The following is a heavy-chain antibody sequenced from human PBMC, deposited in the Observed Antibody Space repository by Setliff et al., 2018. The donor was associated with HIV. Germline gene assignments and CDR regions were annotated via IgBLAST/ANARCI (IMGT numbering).Heavy chain of an antibody. CDR1: GYSISSGYF. D-gene: IGHD3-10*01. CDR3: ARGAITMVRSPYYMDV. J-gene: IGHJ6*03. Sequence: LSLTCAVSGYSISSGYFWGWIRQPPGKGLEWIGSIYHSGRAYYNPSLKSRVTISIQTSKNQFSLKLTSVTAADTAVYYCARGAITMVRSPYYMDVWGKGTTVTVSS. CDR2: IYHSGRA. V-gene: IGHV4-38-2*01.